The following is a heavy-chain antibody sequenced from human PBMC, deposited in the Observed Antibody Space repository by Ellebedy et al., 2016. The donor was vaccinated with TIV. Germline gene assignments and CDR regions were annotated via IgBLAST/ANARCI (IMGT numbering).Heavy chain of an antibody. CDR2: IYYSGST. J-gene: IGHJ6*02. CDR1: GGSISSSSYS. Sequence: SETLSLXCTVSGGSISSSSYSWGWIRQPPGKGLEWLGSIYYSGSTYYNPSLKSRVTISVDTSKNQFSLKLSSVTAADTAVYYCARGGPAAMPSRMDVWGQGTTVTVSS. D-gene: IGHD2-2*01. V-gene: IGHV4-39*01. CDR3: ARGGPAAMPSRMDV.